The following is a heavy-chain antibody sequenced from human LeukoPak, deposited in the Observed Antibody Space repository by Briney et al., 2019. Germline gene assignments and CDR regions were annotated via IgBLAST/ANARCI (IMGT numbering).Heavy chain of an antibody. CDR2: IYHTGNT. CDR3: ARGFFVRENPGSWFDP. V-gene: IGHV4-30-2*01. Sequence: SQTLSLTCAVSGGSISSGGYSWNWIRQPPGKGLEWIGYIYHTGNTFYNPSLKSRVTISVDRSKNLFSLRLTSVTAADTAVYYCARGFFVRENPGSWFDPWGQGTLVTVSP. D-gene: IGHD3-10*02. J-gene: IGHJ5*02. CDR1: GGSISSGGYS.